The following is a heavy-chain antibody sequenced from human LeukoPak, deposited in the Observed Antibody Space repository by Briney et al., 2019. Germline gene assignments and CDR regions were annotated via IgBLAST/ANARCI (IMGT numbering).Heavy chain of an antibody. D-gene: IGHD2-15*01. CDR3: TRSLDY. CDR2: ITDTGST. Sequence: GGSLRLSCAASGFIFSNYAMTWIRQAPGKGLEWVSTITDTGSTNYADSVKGRFTTSRDNSKNTLYLQMNSLRAEDTAVYFCTRSLDYWGQGTLVTVSS. J-gene: IGHJ4*02. CDR1: GFIFSNYA. V-gene: IGHV3-23*01.